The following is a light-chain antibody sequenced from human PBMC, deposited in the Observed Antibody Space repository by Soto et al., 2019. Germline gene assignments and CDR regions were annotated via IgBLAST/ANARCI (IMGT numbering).Light chain of an antibody. CDR2: KAS. CDR3: QQYNNYPWT. V-gene: IGKV1-5*03. Sequence: DIQMTQSPSTLSASVGDRVTITCRASQSISSWLAWYQQKPGKAPKLLIYKASSLESGVPSRFSGSGSGPEFTLTISSLEPDDFATYYCQQYNNYPWTFGQGTKVESK. CDR1: QSISSW. J-gene: IGKJ1*01.